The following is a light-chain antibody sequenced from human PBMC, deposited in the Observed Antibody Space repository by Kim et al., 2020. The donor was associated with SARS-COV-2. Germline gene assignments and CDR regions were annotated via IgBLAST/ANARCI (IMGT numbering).Light chain of an antibody. CDR3: QQHRT. CDR2: KAS. J-gene: IGKJ1*01. Sequence: STLAATVGDRVTMTCRASQSISSWWAWYQQKTGKATKLLIYKASSLESGVPARFSGSGSGTEFTLTISSLQPDDFATYYCQQHRTFGQGTKVDIK. CDR1: QSISSW. V-gene: IGKV1-5*03.